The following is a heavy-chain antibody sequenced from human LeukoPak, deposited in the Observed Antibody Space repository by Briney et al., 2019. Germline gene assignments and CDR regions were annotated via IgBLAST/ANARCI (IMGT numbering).Heavy chain of an antibody. CDR3: ARKVVVAATSDYYYMDV. CDR1: GGSISSYY. Sequence: SETLSLTCTVSGGSISSYYWSWIRQPPGKGLEWIGYIYYSGSTNYNPSLKSRVTISVDTSKNQFSLKLSSVTAADPAVYYCARKVVVAATSDYYYMDVWGKGTTVTVSS. V-gene: IGHV4-59*01. J-gene: IGHJ6*03. D-gene: IGHD2-15*01. CDR2: IYYSGST.